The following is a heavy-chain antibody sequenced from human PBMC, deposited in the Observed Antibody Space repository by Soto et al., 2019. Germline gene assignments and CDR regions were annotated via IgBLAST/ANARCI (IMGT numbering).Heavy chain of an antibody. CDR2: IIPILGIA. CDR3: ATSSIIMIVVVTQGSFDY. D-gene: IGHD3-22*01. J-gene: IGHJ4*02. V-gene: IGHV1-69*02. CDR1: GGTFSSYT. Sequence: SVKVSCKASGGTFSSYTISWVRQAPGQGLEWMGRIIPILGIANYAQKFQGRVTMTEDTSTDTAYMELSSLRSEDTAVYYCATSSIIMIVVVTQGSFDYWGQGTLVTVSS.